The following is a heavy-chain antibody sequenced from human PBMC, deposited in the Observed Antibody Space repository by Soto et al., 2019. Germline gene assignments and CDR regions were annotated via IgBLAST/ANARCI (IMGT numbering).Heavy chain of an antibody. CDR1: GFTFSSYA. J-gene: IGHJ4*02. D-gene: IGHD3-22*01. CDR3: VADVPNSSGYVPIDY. Sequence: PGGSLRLSCAASGFTFSSYAMSWVRQAPGKGLEWVSAISGSGGSTYYADSVKGRFTISRDNSKNTLYLQMNSLRAEDTAVYYCVADVPNSSGYVPIDYWGQGILVTVSS. CDR2: ISGSGGST. V-gene: IGHV3-23*01.